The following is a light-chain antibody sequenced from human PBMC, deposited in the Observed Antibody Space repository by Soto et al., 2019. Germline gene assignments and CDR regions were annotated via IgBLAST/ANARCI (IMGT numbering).Light chain of an antibody. J-gene: IGKJ5*01. CDR3: QQYGSSPIT. Sequence: EIMMAQSPATLSVSPGERATLSCRASQSVSSNLAWYQQKPGQAPRLLIYGASNRATGIPDRFSGSGSGTDFTLTISRLEPEDFAVYYCQQYGSSPITFGQGTRLEIK. V-gene: IGKV3-20*01. CDR1: QSVSSN. CDR2: GAS.